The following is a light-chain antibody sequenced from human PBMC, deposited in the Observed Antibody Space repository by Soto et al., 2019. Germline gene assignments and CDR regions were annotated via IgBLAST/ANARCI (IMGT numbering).Light chain of an antibody. CDR2: KAS. CDR1: QSINNW. V-gene: IGKV1-5*03. Sequence: DIQMTQSPSTLSASVGDRVTITCRASQSINNWLAWYQQKPGKAPKLFIFKASTLESGAPSRFSGSGSGTEFTLSISSLQPDDFATYFCQQYESFPRTFGQGTKVEIK. J-gene: IGKJ1*01. CDR3: QQYESFPRT.